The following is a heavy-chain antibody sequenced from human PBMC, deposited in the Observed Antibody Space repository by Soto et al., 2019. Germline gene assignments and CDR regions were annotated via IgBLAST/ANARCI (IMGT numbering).Heavy chain of an antibody. CDR1: AFTLSKFV. J-gene: IGHJ6*02. Sequence: QVQLVESGGGVVQPGRSLRLSCAASAFTLSKFVMHWVRQAPGKGLDWLAVTSNDGINTYYAGSVKGRFTISRDNSKNMVYLQMNSLRDEDTAVYYCARANMDVGGQGTTVIVSS. CDR3: ARANMDV. CDR2: TSNDGINT. V-gene: IGHV3-30-3*01.